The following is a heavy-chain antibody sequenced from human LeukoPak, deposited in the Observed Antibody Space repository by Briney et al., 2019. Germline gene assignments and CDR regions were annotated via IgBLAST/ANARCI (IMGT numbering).Heavy chain of an antibody. J-gene: IGHJ4*02. CDR3: ARARERGYCSSTSCPNLGLDY. D-gene: IGHD2-2*01. V-gene: IGHV1-69*05. Sequence: SVKVSCKASGGTFSSYAISWMRQAPGQGLEWMGGIIPIFGTANYAQKFQGRVTITTDESTSTAYMELSSLRSEDTAVYYCARARERGYCSSTSCPNLGLDYWGQGTLVTVSS. CDR1: GGTFSSYA. CDR2: IIPIFGTA.